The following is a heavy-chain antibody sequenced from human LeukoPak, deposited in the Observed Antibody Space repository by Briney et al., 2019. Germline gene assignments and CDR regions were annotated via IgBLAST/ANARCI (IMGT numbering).Heavy chain of an antibody. CDR3: ARVSKANWFDP. D-gene: IGHD2-2*01. V-gene: IGHV4-39*07. CDR1: GGSISSSSYY. J-gene: IGHJ5*02. CDR2: IYYSGST. Sequence: SETLSLTCTVSGGSISSSSYYWGWIRQPPGKGLEWIGSIYYSGSTYYNPSLKSRVTISVDTSKNQFSLKLSSVTAADTAVYYCARVSKANWFDPWGQGTLVTVSS.